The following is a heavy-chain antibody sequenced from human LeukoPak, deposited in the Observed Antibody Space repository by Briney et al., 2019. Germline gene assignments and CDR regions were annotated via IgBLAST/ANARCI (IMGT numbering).Heavy chain of an antibody. CDR1: GFTFSDHY. CDR2: LSNRGSDI. D-gene: IGHD7-27*01. V-gene: IGHV3-11*01. Sequence: GGSLRLSCAVSGFTFSDHYMTWIRQAPRKGLEYISYLSNRGSDIFYADSVKGRSSISRDNAKNSLYLQMNSLRVEDTAMYYCARGHWGLDYWGQGTLVTVSS. J-gene: IGHJ4*02. CDR3: ARGHWGLDY.